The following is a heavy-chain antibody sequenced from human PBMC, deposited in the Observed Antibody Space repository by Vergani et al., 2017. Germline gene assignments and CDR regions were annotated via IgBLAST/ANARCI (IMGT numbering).Heavy chain of an antibody. CDR1: GFTFSDYY. CDR3: ARHLYFSSTSCYNQNKWYYYYYGMDV. J-gene: IGHJ6*02. V-gene: IGHV3-11*05. Sequence: QVQLVESGGGLVKPGGSLRLSCAASGFTFSDYYMSWIRQAPGKGLEWVSYISSSSSYTNYSDSCKGRFTISRDNAKNSLYLQMNSLRGEDTAVYYCARHLYFSSTSCYNQNKWYYYYYGMDVWGQGTTVTVSS. D-gene: IGHD2-2*01. CDR2: ISSSSSYT.